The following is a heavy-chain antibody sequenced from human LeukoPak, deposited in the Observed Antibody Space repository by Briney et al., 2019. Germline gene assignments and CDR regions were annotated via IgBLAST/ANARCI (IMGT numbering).Heavy chain of an antibody. J-gene: IGHJ5*02. CDR3: ARPYYYDSRIDP. CDR2: MYYSGST. V-gene: IGHV4-30-4*01. Sequence: SQTLSLTCTLSGGSISRGDYCWSWIREPPGKGLEWIAYMYYSGSTYYNPSLKSRVTMSADTSKNQLSLKLSSVTAADTAVYYCARPYYYDSRIDPWGQGILVPVSS. D-gene: IGHD3-22*01. CDR1: GGSISRGDYC.